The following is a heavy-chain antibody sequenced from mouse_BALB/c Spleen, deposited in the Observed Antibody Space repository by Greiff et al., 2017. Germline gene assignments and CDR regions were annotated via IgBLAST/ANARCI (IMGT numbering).Heavy chain of an antibody. CDR3: ANDPLYAMDY. CDR1: GFNIKDTY. CDR2: IDPANGNT. Sequence: EVKLQESGAELVKPGASVKLSCTASGFNIKDTYMHWVKQRPEQGLEWIGRIDPANGNTKYDPKFQGKATITADTSSNTAYLQLSSLTSEDTAVYYCANDPLYAMDYWGQGTSVTGSS. V-gene: IGHV14-3*02. J-gene: IGHJ4*01.